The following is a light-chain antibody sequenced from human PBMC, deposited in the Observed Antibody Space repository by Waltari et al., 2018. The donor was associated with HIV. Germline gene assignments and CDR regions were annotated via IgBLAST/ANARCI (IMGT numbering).Light chain of an antibody. J-gene: IGKJ5*01. CDR1: QNITKY. Sequence: EVVLTQSPATLSLSPGARATLSCRASQNITKYLACYQQKLGQSPRLLVYDASVAATNSSARFTVSGYATDFILTTARPEIGDAGFYFCQQRAMWLPTFGQGTRLEI. CDR3: QQRAMWLPT. V-gene: IGKV3-11*01. CDR2: DAS.